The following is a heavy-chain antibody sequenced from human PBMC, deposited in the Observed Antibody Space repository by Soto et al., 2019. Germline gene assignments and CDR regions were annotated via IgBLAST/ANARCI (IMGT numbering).Heavy chain of an antibody. J-gene: IGHJ6*02. CDR1: GGSFSGYY. D-gene: IGHD6-13*01. Sequence: QVQLQQWGAGLLKPSETLSLTCAVYGGSFSGYYWSWIRQPPGKGLEWIGEINHSGSTNYNPSLKSRVTISVDTSKNQFPLKLSSVTAADTAVYYCARISSWPYYYYYGMDVWGQGTTVTVSS. CDR2: INHSGST. V-gene: IGHV4-34*01. CDR3: ARISSWPYYYYYGMDV.